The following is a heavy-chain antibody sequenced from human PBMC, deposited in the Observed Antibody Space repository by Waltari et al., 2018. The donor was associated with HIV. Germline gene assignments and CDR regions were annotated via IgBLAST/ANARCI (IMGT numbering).Heavy chain of an antibody. CDR2: VKSKTAGGTT. D-gene: IGHD1-26*01. CDR1: GFTFSDAW. J-gene: IGHJ5*02. Sequence: EVQLVESGGGLVKPGGSLRLSCVGSGFTFSDAWVSWVRQAPGTGLEWVGRVKSKTAGGTTDYAAPVKGRFSISRDDSKTTVYLQMNSLKTDDTAVYYCTTGGTIASWAQGGTIASWGQGTLVTVSS. V-gene: IGHV3-15*01. CDR3: TTGGTIASWAQGGTIAS.